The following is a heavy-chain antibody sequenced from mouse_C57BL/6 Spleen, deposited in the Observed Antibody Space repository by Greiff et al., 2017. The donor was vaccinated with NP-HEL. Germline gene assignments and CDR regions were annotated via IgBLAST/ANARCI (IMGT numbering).Heavy chain of an antibody. CDR3: ANSFYGSNYWYFDV. Sequence: QVQLQQPGAELVRPGSSVKLSCKASGYTFTSYWMHWVKQRPIQGLEWIGNIDPSHSETHYNQKFKDKATLTVDKSSSTAYMQLSSLTSEDSAVYYCANSFYGSNYWYFDVWGTGTTVTVSS. CDR2: IDPSHSET. J-gene: IGHJ1*03. CDR1: GYTFTSYW. V-gene: IGHV1-52*01. D-gene: IGHD1-1*01.